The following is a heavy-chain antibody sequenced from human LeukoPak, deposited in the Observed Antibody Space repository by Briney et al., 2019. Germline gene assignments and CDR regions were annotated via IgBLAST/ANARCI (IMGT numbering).Heavy chain of an antibody. CDR1: GGSISSSSYY. CDR2: IYYSGST. V-gene: IGHV4-39*07. D-gene: IGHD3-3*01. Sequence: SETLSLTCTVSGGSISSSSYYWGWIRQPPGKGLEWIGSIYYSGSTYYNPSLKSRVTISVDTSKNQFSLELSSVTAADTAVYYCASESVFGVVIIRSDPWGQGTLVTASS. CDR3: ASESVFGVVIIRSDP. J-gene: IGHJ5*02.